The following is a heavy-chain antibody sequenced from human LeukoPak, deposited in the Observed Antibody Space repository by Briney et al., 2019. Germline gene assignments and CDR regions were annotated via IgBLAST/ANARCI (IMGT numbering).Heavy chain of an antibody. CDR1: GYRLSEFS. CDR2: FDPEDGET. CDR3: ARDGDCSSTSCYIGPFGY. D-gene: IGHD2-2*02. Sequence: GASVKVSCKVSGYRLSEFSMNWVRQTPGKGLEWMGGFDPEDGETIYAQKFQGRVTMTRDTSTSTVYMELSSLRSEDTAVYYCARDGDCSSTSCYIGPFGYWGQGTLVTVSS. V-gene: IGHV1-24*01. J-gene: IGHJ4*02.